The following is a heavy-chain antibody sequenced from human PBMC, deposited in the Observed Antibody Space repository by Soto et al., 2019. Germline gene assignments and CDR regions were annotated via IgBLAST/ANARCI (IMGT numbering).Heavy chain of an antibody. CDR1: GFTFSSYS. Sequence: HPGGSLRLSCAASGFTFSSYSMNWVRQAPGKGLEWVSYISSSSSTIYYADSVKGRFTISRDNAKNSLYLQMNSLRAEDTAVYYCARDRGMLAGYCSSTSCYGNDAFDIWGQGTMVTVSS. D-gene: IGHD2-2*03. J-gene: IGHJ3*02. CDR2: ISSSSSTI. V-gene: IGHV3-48*01. CDR3: ARDRGMLAGYCSSTSCYGNDAFDI.